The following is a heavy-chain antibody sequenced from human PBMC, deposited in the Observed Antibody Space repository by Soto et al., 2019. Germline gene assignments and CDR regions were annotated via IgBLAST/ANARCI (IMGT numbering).Heavy chain of an antibody. J-gene: IGHJ4*02. D-gene: IGHD2-15*01. CDR1: GFTFSSYG. CDR2: IWYDGSNK. V-gene: IGHV3-33*01. CDR3: ARDAGSMPNYFDY. Sequence: QVQLVESGGGVVQPGRSLRLSCAASGFTFSSYGMHWVRQAPGKGLEWVAVIWYDGSNKYYADSVKGRFTISRDNSKTKLYLQMNSLRAEDTAVYYCARDAGSMPNYFDYGGQGTLVTVSS.